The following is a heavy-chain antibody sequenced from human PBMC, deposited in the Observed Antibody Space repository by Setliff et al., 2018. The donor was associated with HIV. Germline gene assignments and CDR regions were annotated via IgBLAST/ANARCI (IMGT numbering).Heavy chain of an antibody. V-gene: IGHV4-4*08. Sequence: PSETLSLTCTVSGGSINYYYWSWIRQPPGKNPEYIGYIHPSGETYYSPSLMSRLTISLDPANNRFSLRLTSATAADTAISYCARKAADVSGGGMDVWGQVTTVNVSS. CDR2: IHPSGET. J-gene: IGHJ6*02. CDR3: ARKAADVSGGGMDV. CDR1: GGSINYYY. D-gene: IGHD2-15*01.